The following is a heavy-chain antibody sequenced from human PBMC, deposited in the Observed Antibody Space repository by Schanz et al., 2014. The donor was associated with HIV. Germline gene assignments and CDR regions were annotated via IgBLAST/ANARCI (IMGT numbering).Heavy chain of an antibody. D-gene: IGHD6-19*01. V-gene: IGHV1-2*02. J-gene: IGHJ4*02. CDR2: INPNSGGT. CDR1: GYTFTDNY. CDR3: AIPSSGWSTFDY. Sequence: QVQLVQSGAEVKKPGASVKVSCKASGYTFTDNYMHWVRQAPGQGLEWMGWINPNSGGTNFAQKFQGRVTLTRDTSITTAYMELTTLRSDDPALYYCAIPSSGWSTFDYWGQGTLVTVSS.